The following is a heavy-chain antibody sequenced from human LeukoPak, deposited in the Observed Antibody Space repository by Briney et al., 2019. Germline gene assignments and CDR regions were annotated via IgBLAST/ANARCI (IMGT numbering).Heavy chain of an antibody. CDR1: GGAISSYY. D-gene: IGHD3-22*01. CDR2: INYSGSS. J-gene: IGHJ4*02. Sequence: SETLSLTCAVSGGAISSYYWGWIRQPPGKGLEWIGYINYSGSSNHNPSLKSRVTISVDTSKNQFSLKLSSVTAADTAVYYCARGWNYYDSSGYYPPYYFDYWGQGTLVTVSS. V-gene: IGHV4-59*01. CDR3: ARGWNYYDSSGYYPPYYFDY.